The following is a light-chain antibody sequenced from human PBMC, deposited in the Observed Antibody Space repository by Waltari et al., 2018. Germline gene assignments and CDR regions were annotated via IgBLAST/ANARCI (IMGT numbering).Light chain of an antibody. V-gene: IGLV2-11*01. CDR2: DVT. J-gene: IGLJ3*02. CDR3: CAYAGSITFWV. CDR1: SSAVGGYNY. Sequence: QSALTQPRSVSGSPGQSVTISCTGTSSAVGGYNYVSWYQHHPGKAPKLIIYDVTKRPSGVPDRCSASKSDNTASLTISGRQAEDEADYYCCAYAGSITFWVFGGGTKLTVL.